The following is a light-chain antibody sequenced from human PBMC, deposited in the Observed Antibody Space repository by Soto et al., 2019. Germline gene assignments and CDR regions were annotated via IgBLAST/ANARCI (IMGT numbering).Light chain of an antibody. CDR3: QQYSTYPWT. J-gene: IGKJ1*01. V-gene: IGKV1-5*03. Sequence: DIQMTQSPSTLSASVGDRVTITCRASQTISTLLAWYQQRPGKAPNLLIYKASSLESGFPSRFSGSGSGTEFTLTISSLQPDDFATYSCQQYSTYPWTFGQGTKVEVK. CDR1: QTISTL. CDR2: KAS.